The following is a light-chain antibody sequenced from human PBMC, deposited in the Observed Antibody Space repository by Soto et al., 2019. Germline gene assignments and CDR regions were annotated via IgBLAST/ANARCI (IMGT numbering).Light chain of an antibody. Sequence: QSALTQPPSVSGSPGQSVAISCTGTSSDVGGSNGVSWYQQPPGTAPKLMIYDVSNRPSGFPDRFSGSKSGNTASLTISGLQAEDEGDYYCSSYTSSSTYVFGTGTQLTVL. V-gene: IGLV2-18*02. J-gene: IGLJ1*01. CDR1: SSDVGGSNG. CDR3: SSYTSSSTYV. CDR2: DVS.